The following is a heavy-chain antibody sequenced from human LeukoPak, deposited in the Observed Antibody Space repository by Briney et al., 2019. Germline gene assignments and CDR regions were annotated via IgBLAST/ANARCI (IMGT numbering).Heavy chain of an antibody. J-gene: IGHJ3*02. D-gene: IGHD3-22*01. V-gene: IGHV4-59*01. Sequence: PSETLSRTCTVSGGSISSYYWSWIRQPPGKGLEWIGYIYYSGSTNYNPSLKSRVTISVDTSKNQFSLKLSSVTAADTAVYYCARDLYYYDSSGYSLDAFDIWGQGTMVTVSS. CDR1: GGSISSYY. CDR2: IYYSGST. CDR3: ARDLYYYDSSGYSLDAFDI.